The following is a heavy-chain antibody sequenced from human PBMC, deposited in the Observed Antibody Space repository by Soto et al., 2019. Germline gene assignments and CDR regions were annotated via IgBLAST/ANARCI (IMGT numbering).Heavy chain of an antibody. Sequence: SETLSVTYTASGGSISSYYWSWIRQPAGKGLEWIGSIYTCGSTNYNPSPKSRVTLSIDTYKNQFSLKLRYVTAADTAVYVCARDSPLGPVYYFRRGPPLGGMDVWGQGTTVTVYS. CDR3: ARDSPLGPVYYFRRGPPLGGMDV. J-gene: IGHJ6*02. V-gene: IGHV4-4*07. CDR2: IYTCGST. CDR1: GGSISSYY. D-gene: IGHD3-3*01.